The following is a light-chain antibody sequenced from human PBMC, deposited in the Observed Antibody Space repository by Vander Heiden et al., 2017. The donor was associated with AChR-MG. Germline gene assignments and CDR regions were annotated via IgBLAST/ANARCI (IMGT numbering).Light chain of an antibody. Sequence: NFVLPQPHSVSESPGQTVTISCTRSGGSIASNYVQWYQQRPGSAPTTGIFEDNHRPSGVPDRFSGSIDSSSNPASLIISGLKTEDEADYYCQSYDDTNHGVFGGGTKLTVL. CDR3: QSYDDTNHGV. J-gene: IGLJ2*01. V-gene: IGLV6-57*03. CDR1: GGSIASNY. CDR2: EDN.